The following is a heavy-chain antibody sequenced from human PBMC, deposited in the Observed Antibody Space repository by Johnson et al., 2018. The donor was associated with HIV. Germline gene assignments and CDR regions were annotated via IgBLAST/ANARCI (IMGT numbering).Heavy chain of an antibody. V-gene: IGHV3-7*05. J-gene: IGHJ3*01. CDR2: IKQDGSEK. CDR1: GFTFSNYW. CDR3: ARDPLTLTTTLDACDL. Sequence: VQLVESGGGLVQPGGSLRLSCAASGFTFSNYWMSWVRQTPGKGLEWVANIKQDGSEKYYMDSVKGRFTISRDNAQNSLYLQMNSLRAGDTAVYYCARDPLTLTTTLDACDLWGQGTMVTVSS. D-gene: IGHD4-17*01.